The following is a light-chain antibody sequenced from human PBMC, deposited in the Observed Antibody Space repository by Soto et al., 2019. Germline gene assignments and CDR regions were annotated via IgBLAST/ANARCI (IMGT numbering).Light chain of an antibody. V-gene: IGLV2-23*01. CDR3: AAWDDSLSGPV. CDR1: SSDVGTYNL. J-gene: IGLJ3*02. CDR2: EDN. Sequence: QSALTQPASVSGSPGQSITISCTGSSSDVGTYNLVSWYQQHPGKAPKLIIYEDNKRPSGLSNRFSGSKSGNTASLTIAGLQAGDEADYYCAAWDDSLSGPVFGGGTKLTVL.